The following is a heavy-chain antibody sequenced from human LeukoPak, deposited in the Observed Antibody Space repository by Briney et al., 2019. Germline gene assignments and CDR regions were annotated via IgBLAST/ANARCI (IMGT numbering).Heavy chain of an antibody. CDR2: ISSSSSTI. J-gene: IGHJ5*02. CDR3: AWVLHKRNYDSSDYYGS. D-gene: IGHD3-22*01. CDR1: GFTFSSYS. Sequence: PGGSLRLSCAASGFTFSSYSMNWVRQAPGKGLEWISYISSSSSTIYYADSVKGRFTISRDNAKNSLYLQLNSLRAEDTAVYYCAWVLHKRNYDSSDYYGSWGQGTLVTVSS. V-gene: IGHV3-48*01.